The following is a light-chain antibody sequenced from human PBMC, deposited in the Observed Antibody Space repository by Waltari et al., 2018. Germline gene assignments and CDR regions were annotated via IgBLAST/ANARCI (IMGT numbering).Light chain of an antibody. CDR1: QSVKSN. CDR2: GAS. Sequence: EVVMTQSPAMASVSPGEGAALFCRASQSVKSNVAWYQQKPGQAPRLLLYGASTRATGVPVRFSGSGSGTEFTLTISSLQSEDFAVYYCQQYDNWPPTFGGGAKVEIK. V-gene: IGKV3-15*01. CDR3: QQYDNWPPT. J-gene: IGKJ4*01.